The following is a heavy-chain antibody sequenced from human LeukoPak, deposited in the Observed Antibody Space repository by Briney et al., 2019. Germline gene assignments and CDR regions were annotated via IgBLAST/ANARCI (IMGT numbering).Heavy chain of an antibody. Sequence: SETLSLTCAVYGGSFSGYYWSWIRQPPGKGLEWIGEINHSGSTNYNPSLKSRVTISVDTSKNQFSLKLSSVTAADTAVYYYARVNRGLKIWGQGTLVTVSS. CDR2: INHSGST. CDR3: ARVNRGLKI. CDR1: GGSFSGYY. D-gene: IGHD2/OR15-2a*01. J-gene: IGHJ4*02. V-gene: IGHV4-34*01.